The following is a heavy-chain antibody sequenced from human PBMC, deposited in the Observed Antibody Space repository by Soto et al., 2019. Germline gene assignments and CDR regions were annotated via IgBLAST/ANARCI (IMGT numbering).Heavy chain of an antibody. CDR2: AYHSGST. CDR3: ARSAPSSYHGGSGTFDY. J-gene: IGHJ4*02. D-gene: IGHD2-15*01. CDR1: GGFTSTNNW. V-gene: IGHV4-4*02. Sequence: QLQLQESGPGLVGPLGTLSLTCAVSGGFTSTNNWWSWVRQSPGKGLEWIGDAYHSGSTEYNSSLRRRLSISVDKSKNQISLKLTSATAADTAVYYCARSAPSSYHGGSGTFDYWGQGILVTVSS.